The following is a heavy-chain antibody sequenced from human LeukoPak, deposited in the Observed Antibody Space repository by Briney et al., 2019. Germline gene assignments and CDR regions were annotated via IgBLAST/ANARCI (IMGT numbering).Heavy chain of an antibody. CDR3: ARDRLDYGYNWFDP. J-gene: IGHJ5*02. V-gene: IGHV3-74*01. CDR2: IHSDGGST. Sequence: PGGSLRLSCAASGFTFSTYWMHWVRQAPGKGLVWVSRIHSDGGSTSYADSVMGRFTISRDNAKNTLYLQMNSLRAEDTAVYYCARDRLDYGYNWFDPWGQGTLVTVSS. D-gene: IGHD4-17*01. CDR1: GFTFSTYW.